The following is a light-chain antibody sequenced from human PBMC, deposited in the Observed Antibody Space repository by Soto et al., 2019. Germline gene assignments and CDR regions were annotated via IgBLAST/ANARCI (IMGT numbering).Light chain of an antibody. J-gene: IGKJ5*01. CDR3: QQASSTSIT. CDR2: GAS. V-gene: IGKV1-39*01. Sequence: DIQMTQSPSSLSASVGDRVTITCRASQSISTYLNWYQQKPGKVPKLLIYGASTLQSGVPSRFSGSGSGTDFTLTIGSLQPDDFATYYCQQASSTSITFGQGTRLE. CDR1: QSISTY.